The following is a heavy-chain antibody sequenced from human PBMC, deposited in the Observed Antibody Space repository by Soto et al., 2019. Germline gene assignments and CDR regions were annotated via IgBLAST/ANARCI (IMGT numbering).Heavy chain of an antibody. D-gene: IGHD6-13*01. CDR1: GFSFGSSW. Sequence: EVQLVESGGGLVQPGGSLRLSCVASGFSFGSSWMTWVRQAPGKGLEWVANIKKDGSQISYLDSVRGRLTISRDNAKNSLYLQMNSLRAEDTALYYCARDVSPGSSSLYLDAFDIWGQGTMVTVSS. V-gene: IGHV3-7*05. CDR3: ARDVSPGSSSLYLDAFDI. CDR2: IKKDGSQI. J-gene: IGHJ3*02.